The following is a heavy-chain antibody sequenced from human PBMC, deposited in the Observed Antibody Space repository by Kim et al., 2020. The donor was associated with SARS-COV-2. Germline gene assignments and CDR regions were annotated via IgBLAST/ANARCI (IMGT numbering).Heavy chain of an antibody. V-gene: IGHV3-21*01. CDR3: ARVLGPVNWFDP. Sequence: GGSLRLSCAASGFTFSSYSMNWVRQAPGKGLEWVSSISSSSSYIYYADSVKGRFTISRDNAKNSLYLQMNSLRAEDTAVYYCARVLGPVNWFDPWGQVTLVTVSS. CDR2: ISSSSSYI. J-gene: IGHJ5*02. CDR1: GFTFSSYS. D-gene: IGHD3-16*01.